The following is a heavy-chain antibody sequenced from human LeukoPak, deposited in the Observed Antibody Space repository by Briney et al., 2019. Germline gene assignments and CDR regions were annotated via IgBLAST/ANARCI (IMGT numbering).Heavy chain of an antibody. Sequence: SETLSLTCTVSGGSISSYYWSWIRQPPGKGLEWIGYIYYSGSTNYNPSLKSRVTISVDTSKNQFSLKLSSVTAADTAVYYCARHLPYSYGYRSYFDYWGQGILVTVSS. CDR3: ARHLPYSYGYRSYFDY. J-gene: IGHJ4*02. V-gene: IGHV4-59*12. D-gene: IGHD5-18*01. CDR1: GGSISSYY. CDR2: IYYSGST.